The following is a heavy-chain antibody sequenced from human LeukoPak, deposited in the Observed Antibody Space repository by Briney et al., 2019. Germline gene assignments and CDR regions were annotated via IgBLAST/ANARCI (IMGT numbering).Heavy chain of an antibody. V-gene: IGHV4-38-2*02. D-gene: IGHD2-2*01. Sequence: SETLSLTCTVSGYSISGGYYWGWIRQPPGKGLEWIGNIYHSGSTYYNPSLKSRVTISVDTSKNQFSLKLSSVTAADTAVYYCARGGVVPAARFDYWGQGTLVIVSS. J-gene: IGHJ4*02. CDR1: GYSISGGYY. CDR2: IYHSGST. CDR3: ARGGVVPAARFDY.